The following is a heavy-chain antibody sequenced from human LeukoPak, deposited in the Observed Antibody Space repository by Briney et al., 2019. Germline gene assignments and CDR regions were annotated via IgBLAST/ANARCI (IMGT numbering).Heavy chain of an antibody. CDR2: IYPGDSET. J-gene: IGHJ4*02. V-gene: IGHV5-51*01. CDR3: ARPNYFGSGSYIGGDIYYFDS. CDR1: GYSFTNNW. Sequence: GESLKISCKGSGYSFTNNWIGWVRQMPGKGLEWMGIIYPGDSETRYSPSFQGQVTISADKSISTAYLQWSSLKASDTAMYYCARPNYFGSGSYIGGDIYYFDSRGQVTLVTVSS. D-gene: IGHD3-10*01.